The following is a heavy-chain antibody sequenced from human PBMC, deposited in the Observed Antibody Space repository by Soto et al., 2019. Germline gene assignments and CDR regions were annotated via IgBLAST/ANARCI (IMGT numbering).Heavy chain of an antibody. J-gene: IGHJ5*02. V-gene: IGHV4-31*03. CDR3: ARGLGSGNDLYNWLDP. CDR2: IRNSGST. D-gene: IGHD2-15*01. Sequence: SETLSLTCTVSGGSISSGGYYWTWIRQHPGKGLEWIGYIRNSGSTYNNPSLKSRVTISIDTSTNQFSLKMRSVTAADTALYYCARGLGSGNDLYNWLDPWGLGTLVTVSS. CDR1: GGSISSGGYY.